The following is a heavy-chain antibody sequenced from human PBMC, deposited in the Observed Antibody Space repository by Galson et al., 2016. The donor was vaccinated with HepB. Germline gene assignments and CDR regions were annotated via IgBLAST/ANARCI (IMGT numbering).Heavy chain of an antibody. J-gene: IGHJ6*02. CDR2: IKTDGTTT. CDR3: ARDRCRSVTRRGGMDV. V-gene: IGHV3-74*01. D-gene: IGHD2-15*01. CDR1: GFTLRSHW. Sequence: SLRLSCAASGFTLRSHWMHWVRQAPGQGLVWVSHIKTDGTTTIYADSVKGRFTISRDNAKNTLYLQMNSLRAEDTAVYWCARDRCRSVTRRGGMDVWGQGTTVTVSS.